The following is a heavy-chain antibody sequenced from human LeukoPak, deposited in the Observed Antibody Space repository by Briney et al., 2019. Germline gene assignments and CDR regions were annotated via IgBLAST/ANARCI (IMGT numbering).Heavy chain of an antibody. CDR1: GGPITSYY. CDR3: AREVAQGRYSNFDY. Sequence: SETLSHTCTVSGGPITSYYWSGIRQPAGKGLEWIGRIYTSGSTNYNPSLKSRVTMPVDTSKNQFSLKLSSVTAADTAVYYCAREVAQGRYSNFDYWGQGTLVTVSS. CDR2: IYTSGST. D-gene: IGHD5-18*01. V-gene: IGHV4-4*07. J-gene: IGHJ4*02.